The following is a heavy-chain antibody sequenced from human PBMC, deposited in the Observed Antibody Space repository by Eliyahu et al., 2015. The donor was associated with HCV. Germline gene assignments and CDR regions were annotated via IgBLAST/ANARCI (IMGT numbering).Heavy chain of an antibody. D-gene: IGHD3-10*01. CDR1: GASISRGSYY. Sequence: QVQLQESGPGLVKPSQTLSLTCTVSGASISRGSYYWSWIRQPAGKGLEWIGRIYTSGSTNYNPSLKSRVTISVDTSKNQFSLKPSSVTAADTAVYYCAREAVLLWFGEYPRDAFDIWGQGTMVTVSS. J-gene: IGHJ3*02. V-gene: IGHV4-61*02. CDR3: AREAVLLWFGEYPRDAFDI. CDR2: IYTSGST.